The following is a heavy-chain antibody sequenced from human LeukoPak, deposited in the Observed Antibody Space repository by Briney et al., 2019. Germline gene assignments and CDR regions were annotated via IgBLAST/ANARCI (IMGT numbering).Heavy chain of an antibody. Sequence: PGGSLRLSCAASGFTFSSYAMSWVRQAPGKGLEWVSAISGSGGSTYYADSVKGRFTISRDNSKNTLYLQMNSLRAEDTAVYYCARIIGYCSSASCYVEGLDYWGQGTLVTVSS. CDR3: ARIIGYCSSASCYVEGLDY. CDR2: ISGSGGST. J-gene: IGHJ4*02. CDR1: GFTFSSYA. D-gene: IGHD2-2*01. V-gene: IGHV3-23*01.